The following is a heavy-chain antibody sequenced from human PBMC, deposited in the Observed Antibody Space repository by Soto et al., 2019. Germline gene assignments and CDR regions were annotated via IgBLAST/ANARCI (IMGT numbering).Heavy chain of an antibody. D-gene: IGHD1-26*01. Sequence: SCPTLVNPTQTLTLTCSFSGFSLSTLGMSVSWIRQPPGKALEWLALIDWEDEKYFSTSLQTRLSIFKDSSKSHVLLTITNVGPLDSATYLCARVSGSFQKGFDSWGQGTMVTVYS. J-gene: IGHJ4*02. V-gene: IGHV2-70*01. CDR1: GFSLSTLGMS. CDR2: IDWEDEK. CDR3: ARVSGSFQKGFDS.